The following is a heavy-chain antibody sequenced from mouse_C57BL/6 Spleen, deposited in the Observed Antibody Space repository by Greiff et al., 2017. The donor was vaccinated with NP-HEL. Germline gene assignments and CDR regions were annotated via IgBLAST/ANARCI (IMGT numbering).Heavy chain of an antibody. J-gene: IGHJ1*03. CDR2: ISYDGSN. CDR3: ARRDYSNYVWYFDV. CDR1: GYSITSGYY. V-gene: IGHV3-6*01. Sequence: EVKLQESGPGLVKPSQSLSLTCSVTGYSITSGYYWNWIRQFPGNKLEWMGYISYDGSNNYNPSLKNRISITRDTSKNQFFLKLNSVTTEDTATYYCARRDYSNYVWYFDVWGTGTTVTVSS. D-gene: IGHD2-5*01.